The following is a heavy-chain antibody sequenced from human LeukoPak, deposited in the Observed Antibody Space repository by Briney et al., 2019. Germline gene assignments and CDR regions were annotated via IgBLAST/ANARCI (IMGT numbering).Heavy chain of an antibody. CDR3: TRGGGGDPVDY. CDR1: GFTFGDYA. CDR2: IRSNFYGGTT. J-gene: IGHJ4*02. V-gene: IGHV3-49*04. D-gene: IGHD3-16*01. Sequence: GGSLRLSCTASGFTFGDYAMSWVRQAPGKGLEWVGFIRSNFYGGTTDYAASVKGRFTSSRDGSKRIAYLQMNSLKTEDTAVYYCTRGGGGDPVDYWGQGALVTVSA.